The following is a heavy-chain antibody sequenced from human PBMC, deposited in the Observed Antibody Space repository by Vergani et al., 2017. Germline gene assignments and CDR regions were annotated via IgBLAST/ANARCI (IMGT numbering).Heavy chain of an antibody. V-gene: IGHV4-59*01. CDR1: GGPISSYY. CDR3: ARNPYCGGDCYSDAFDI. CDR2: IYYSGST. J-gene: IGHJ3*02. D-gene: IGHD2-21*02. Sequence: QVHLQESGPGLVKPSETLSLTCTVSGGPISSYYWSWIRQPPGKGLEWIGYIYYSGSTNYNPSLKSRVTISVDTSKNQFSLKLSSVTAADTAVYYCARNPYCGGDCYSDAFDIWGQGTMVTVSS.